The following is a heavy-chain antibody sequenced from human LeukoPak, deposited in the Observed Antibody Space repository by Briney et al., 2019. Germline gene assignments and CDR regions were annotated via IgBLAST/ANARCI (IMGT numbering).Heavy chain of an antibody. V-gene: IGHV4-34*01. CDR3: ASYYGDYVARWFDP. CDR2: INHSGST. CDR1: GGSFSGYY. Sequence: SETLSLTCAVYGGSFSGYYWSWNRQPPGKGLEWIGEINHSGSTNYNPSLKSRVTISVDTSKNQFSLKLSSVTAADTAVYYCASYYGDYVARWFDPWGQGTLVTVSS. J-gene: IGHJ5*02. D-gene: IGHD4-17*01.